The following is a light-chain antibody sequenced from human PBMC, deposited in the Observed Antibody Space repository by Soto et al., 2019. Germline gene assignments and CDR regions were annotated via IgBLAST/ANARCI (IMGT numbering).Light chain of an antibody. J-gene: IGKJ1*01. CDR2: GAS. Sequence: VMTQSPATLSVSPGERATLSCWASETVATNLAWYQQKPGRAPRLLIYGASTRATGIPARFSGSGSGTEFTLTISSLQSEDFAVYYCQQYNNWWTFGQGTKVDIK. V-gene: IGKV3-15*01. CDR1: ETVATN. CDR3: QQYNNWWT.